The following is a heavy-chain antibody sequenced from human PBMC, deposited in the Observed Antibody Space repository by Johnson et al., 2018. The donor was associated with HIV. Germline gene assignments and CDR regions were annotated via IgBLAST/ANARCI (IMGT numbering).Heavy chain of an antibody. CDR1: GFTFSSYA. CDR3: TRRGYYDSSGYAFDI. CDR2: ISYDGSNK. D-gene: IGHD3-22*01. J-gene: IGHJ3*02. V-gene: IGHV3-30*04. Sequence: QVQLVESGGGVVQPGRSLRLSCAASGFTFSSYAMHWVRQAPGKGLEWVAVISYDGSNKYYTDSVKGRFTISRDNSKSTLYLQMNSLGAEDTAVYYCTRRGYYDSSGYAFDIWGQGTMVTVSS.